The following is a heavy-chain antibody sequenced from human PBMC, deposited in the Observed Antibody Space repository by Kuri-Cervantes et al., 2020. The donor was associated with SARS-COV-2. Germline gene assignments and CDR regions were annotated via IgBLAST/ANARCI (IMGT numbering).Heavy chain of an antibody. Sequence: GESLKISCAASGFTLGNHGMHWVRQAPGKGLEWLAVISTDGTITHYADSVKGRFTISRDNSKSTLYLEMNSLRDEDTGVYYCAKETGAAGSSWMSYFDNWAWEPRSPSPQ. CDR1: GFTLGNHG. CDR2: ISTDGTIT. V-gene: IGHV3-30*18. J-gene: IGHJ4*02. D-gene: IGHD6-13*01. CDR3: AKETGAAGSSWMSYFDN.